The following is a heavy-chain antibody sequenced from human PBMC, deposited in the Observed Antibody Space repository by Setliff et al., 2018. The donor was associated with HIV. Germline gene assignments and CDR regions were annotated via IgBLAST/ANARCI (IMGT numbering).Heavy chain of an antibody. CDR1: GGPSSGY. J-gene: IGHJ4*02. Sequence: TLSLPCAVYGGPSSGYWSWVRQSPGKGLEWIGEISHSGSTNYNLSLKSRAAISADTSKKQFSLKLTSVTAADTGIYYCVASSSWSCRLNYWGQGTPVTVSS. CDR2: ISHSGST. V-gene: IGHV4-34*01. D-gene: IGHD6-13*01. CDR3: VASSSWSCRLNY.